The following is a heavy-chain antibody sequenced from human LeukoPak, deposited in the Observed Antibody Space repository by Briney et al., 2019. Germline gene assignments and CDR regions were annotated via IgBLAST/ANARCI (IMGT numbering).Heavy chain of an antibody. Sequence: GGSLRLSCAASGFTFRSYAISWVRQAPGKGLEWVSAISGSGGSTYYADSVKGRFTISRDNSKNTLYLQMNSLRAEDTAVYYCAKGVVPAAIYCAFDIWGQGTMVTVSS. CDR2: ISGSGGST. CDR1: GFTFRSYA. J-gene: IGHJ3*02. D-gene: IGHD2-2*01. CDR3: AKGVVPAAIYCAFDI. V-gene: IGHV3-23*01.